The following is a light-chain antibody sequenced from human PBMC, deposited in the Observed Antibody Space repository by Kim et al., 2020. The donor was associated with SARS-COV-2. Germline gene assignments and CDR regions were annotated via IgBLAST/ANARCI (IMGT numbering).Light chain of an antibody. CDR1: KLGDKY. CDR2: QDN. CDR3: QAWDRSTAV. V-gene: IGLV3-1*01. Sequence: SVSPGQTASITCAGDKLGDKYAYWYQQKPGHSPVLVIYQDNKRPSGIPERFSGSNSANTATLTISGTQAMDEADYYCQAWDRSTAVFGGGTQLTVL. J-gene: IGLJ2*01.